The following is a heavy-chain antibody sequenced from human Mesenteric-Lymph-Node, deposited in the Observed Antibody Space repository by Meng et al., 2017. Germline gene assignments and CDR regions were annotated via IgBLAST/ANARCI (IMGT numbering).Heavy chain of an antibody. CDR2: IWYDGSNK. CDR3: ARDTVHPYNHYDSSGYAS. CDR1: GFTFSSYG. V-gene: IGHV3-33*01. D-gene: IGHD3-22*01. J-gene: IGHJ5*02. Sequence: GGSLRLSCAASGFTFSSYGMHWVRQAPGKGLEWVAVIWYDGSNKYYADSVKGRFTIPRDNSKNTLYLQMDSLRAEDTAVYYCARDTVHPYNHYDSSGYASWGQGTLVTVSS.